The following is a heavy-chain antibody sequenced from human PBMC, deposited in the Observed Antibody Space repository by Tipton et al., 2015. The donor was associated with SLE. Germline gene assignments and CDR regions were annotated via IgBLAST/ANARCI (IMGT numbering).Heavy chain of an antibody. CDR2: ISYSGTT. CDR1: GASISSHY. Sequence: TLSLTCTVSGASISSHYWSWIRQPPGKGLEWIGHISYSGTTNYNPSLKSRVTISVDTSKNQFSLKLNSVTAADTALYFCARGDFAVVDYWGQGTLVTVSS. J-gene: IGHJ4*02. V-gene: IGHV4-59*11. CDR3: ARGDFAVVDY. D-gene: IGHD2-15*01.